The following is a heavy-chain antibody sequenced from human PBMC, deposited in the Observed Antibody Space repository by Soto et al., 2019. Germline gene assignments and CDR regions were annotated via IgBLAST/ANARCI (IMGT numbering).Heavy chain of an antibody. V-gene: IGHV1-18*01. D-gene: IGHD3-22*01. Sequence: ASVKVSCKASGYNFLTYGISWLRQAPGRGLEWMGWISTDNTHRNYAQNFQERVTMTTDTSTNTAYMELRSLRSDDTVIYYCARLSRPNYYDTSGFFKDNWFDPWGQGTLVTVSS. CDR1: GYNFLTYG. J-gene: IGHJ5*02. CDR3: ARLSRPNYYDTSGFFKDNWFDP. CDR2: ISTDNTHR.